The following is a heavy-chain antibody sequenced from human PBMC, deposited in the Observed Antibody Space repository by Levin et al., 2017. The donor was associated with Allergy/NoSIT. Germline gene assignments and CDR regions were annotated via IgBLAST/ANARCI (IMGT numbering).Heavy chain of an antibody. V-gene: IGHV4-4*07. CDR3: ARDRAAKGPHWLWFEPYYYGMDV. CDR1: GGSISSYY. J-gene: IGHJ6*02. CDR2: IYTSGST. Sequence: SETLSLTCTVSGGSISSYYWSWIRQPAGKGLEWIGRIYTSGSTNYNPSLKSRVTMSVDTFKNQFSLKLSSVTAADTAVYYCARDRAAKGPHWLWFEPYYYGMDVWGQGTTVTVSS. D-gene: IGHD3-10*01.